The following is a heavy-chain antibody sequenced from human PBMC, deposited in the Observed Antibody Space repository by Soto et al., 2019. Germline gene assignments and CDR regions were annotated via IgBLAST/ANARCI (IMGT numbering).Heavy chain of an antibody. CDR2: IFYSGST. D-gene: IGHD3-22*01. V-gene: IGHV4-31*03. Sequence: QVQLQESGPGLVKPSQTLSLTCTVSVGSISSGGYYWSWIRQHPGKGLEWIGYIFYSGSTYYNPSLKSRVTISVDTSKNQFSLKLSSVTAADTAVYYCARYDNSGSHGVDIWGQGTMVTVSS. CDR3: ARYDNSGSHGVDI. J-gene: IGHJ3*02. CDR1: VGSISSGGYY.